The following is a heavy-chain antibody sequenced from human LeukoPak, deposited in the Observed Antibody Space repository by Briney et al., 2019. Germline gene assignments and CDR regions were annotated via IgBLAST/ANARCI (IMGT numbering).Heavy chain of an antibody. CDR3: ARRNGDYVLDY. CDR2: IYYSGNT. Sequence: SETLSLTCTVSGGSISNSSYYCAWIRQPPGKGPEWIGSIYYSGNTYYNPSLKSRVTISVDTSKNQFSLKLSSVTATDTAVYYCARRNGDYVLDYWGQGTLVTVSS. J-gene: IGHJ4*02. V-gene: IGHV4-39*01. CDR1: GGSISNSSYY. D-gene: IGHD4-17*01.